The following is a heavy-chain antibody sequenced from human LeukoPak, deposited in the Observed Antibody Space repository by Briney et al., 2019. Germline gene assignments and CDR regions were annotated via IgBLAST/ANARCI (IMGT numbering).Heavy chain of an antibody. V-gene: IGHV4-39*01. J-gene: IGHJ4*02. CDR2: VSYSGIT. D-gene: IGHD4-11*01. CDR3: VRVGLGSNYGKYYFDY. Sequence: SETLSLTCTVSGGSISSSSYYWGRIRQPPGKGLEWIGSVSYSGITSYNPSLKSRVTISVDTSKNQFSLKLSAVTAADTAVNYCVRVGLGSNYGKYYFDYWGQGTLVTVSS. CDR1: GGSISSSSYY.